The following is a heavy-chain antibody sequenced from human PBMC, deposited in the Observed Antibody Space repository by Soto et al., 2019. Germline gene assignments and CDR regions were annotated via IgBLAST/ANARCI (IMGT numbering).Heavy chain of an antibody. CDR1: GGSFSGYY. J-gene: IGHJ4*02. CDR3: ATRRSSTSCYGY. D-gene: IGHD2-2*01. V-gene: IGHV4-34*01. CDR2: INHSGST. Sequence: GSLRLSCAVYGGSFSGYYWSWIRQPPGKGLEWIGEINHSGSTNYNPSLKSRVTISVDTSKNQFSLKLSSVTAADTAVYYCATRRSSTSCYGYWGQGTLVTVSS.